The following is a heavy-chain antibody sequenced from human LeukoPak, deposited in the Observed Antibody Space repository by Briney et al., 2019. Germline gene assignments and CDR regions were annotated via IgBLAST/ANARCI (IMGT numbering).Heavy chain of an antibody. CDR2: IYNSGNT. CDR1: GASISSYY. V-gene: IGHV4-59*01. Sequence: SETLSLTCTFSGASISSYYWSWIRQPPGKGLEWIGFIYNSGNTNSNPSLRSRVAISLDTSKNQCSLNLSAVTAADTAVYYCARDRGVAATKAFDYWGQGTLVTVSS. CDR3: ARDRGVAATKAFDY. D-gene: IGHD1-26*01. J-gene: IGHJ4*02.